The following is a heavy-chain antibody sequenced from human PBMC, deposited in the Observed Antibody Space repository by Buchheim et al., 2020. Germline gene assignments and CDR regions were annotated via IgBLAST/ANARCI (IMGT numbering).Heavy chain of an antibody. CDR3: AREVGYSSSRPFDT. Sequence: QVQLMEPGGGLVKPGGSLRLSCAASGFTLSDYYMNWIRQAPGKGLEWVSYITSGSTNTKYADSVKGRLTIHTEDAKKTPFLQLYGLRVEDTAVYYCAREVGYSSSRPFDTWGQGTL. CDR2: ITSGSTNT. V-gene: IGHV3-11*06. CDR1: GFTLSDYY. J-gene: IGHJ4*02. D-gene: IGHD6-13*01.